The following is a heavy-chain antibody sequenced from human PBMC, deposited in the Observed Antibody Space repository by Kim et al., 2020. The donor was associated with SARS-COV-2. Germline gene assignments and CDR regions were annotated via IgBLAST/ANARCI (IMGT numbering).Heavy chain of an antibody. J-gene: IGHJ5*02. CDR3: ARHSSSWYGGFDP. Sequence: ASVKVSCKASGYTFTGYYMHWVRQAPGQGLEWMGRINPNSGGTNYAQKFQGRVTMTRDTSISTAYMELSRLRSDVTAVYYCARHSSSWYGGFDPWGQGTLVTVSS. CDR2: INPNSGGT. D-gene: IGHD6-13*01. CDR1: GYTFTGYY. V-gene: IGHV1-2*06.